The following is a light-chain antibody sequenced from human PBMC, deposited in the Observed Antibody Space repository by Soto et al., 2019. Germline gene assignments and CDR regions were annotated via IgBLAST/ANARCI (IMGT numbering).Light chain of an antibody. CDR3: QEYYSAPLT. Sequence: TQNTTSLSASVGERGTHTFRASQSISSYLNWYQQKTGKAPKLLIYAASSLQSGVPSRFSGSGSGTDFTLTISSLQAEDVAVYYCQEYYSAPLTFGGLT. V-gene: IGKV1-39*01. CDR1: QSISSY. CDR2: AAS. J-gene: IGKJ4*01.